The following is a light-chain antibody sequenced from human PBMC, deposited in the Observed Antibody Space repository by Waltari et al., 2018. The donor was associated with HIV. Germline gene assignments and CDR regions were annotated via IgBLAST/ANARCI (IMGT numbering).Light chain of an antibody. V-gene: IGLV1-47*01. Sequence: QSVLTQPPSASGTPGQRVTISCSGSSSNIGSKYVYWYQQLPGTAPKLLIYRNYQRPSGVPDRFSVSKSGTSASLAISGLRSEDEADYYCCSYAGSYIFYVFGTGTKVTVL. J-gene: IGLJ1*01. CDR3: CSYAGSYIFYV. CDR1: SSNIGSKY. CDR2: RNY.